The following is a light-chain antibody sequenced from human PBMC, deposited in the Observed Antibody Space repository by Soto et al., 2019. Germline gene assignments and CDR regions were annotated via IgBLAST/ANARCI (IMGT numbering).Light chain of an antibody. J-gene: IGKJ4*01. CDR3: QQYGSSPPLT. V-gene: IGKV3-20*01. CDR1: QSVSSSY. Sequence: IVLTQSPGTLSLSPGERATLSCRASQSVSSSYLAWYQQKPGQAPRLLSYGASSRATGIPDRFSGSGSGTDFSLTISRLEPEDFAAYYCQQYGSSPPLTFGGGTKVDIK. CDR2: GAS.